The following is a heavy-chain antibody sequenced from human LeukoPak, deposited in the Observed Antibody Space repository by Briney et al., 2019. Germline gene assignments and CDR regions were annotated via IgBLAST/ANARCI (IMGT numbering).Heavy chain of an antibody. J-gene: IGHJ4*02. D-gene: IGHD2-2*01. CDR3: ARAGAFSPRGYCSSTSCYAFDY. CDR1: GGSFSGYY. V-gene: IGHV4-34*01. CDR2: INHSGST. Sequence: SETLSLTYAVYGGSFSGYYWSWIRQPPGKGLEWIGEINHSGSTNYNPSLKSRVTISVDTSKNQFSLKLSSVTAADTAVYYCARAGAFSPRGYCSSTSCYAFDYWGQGTLVTVSS.